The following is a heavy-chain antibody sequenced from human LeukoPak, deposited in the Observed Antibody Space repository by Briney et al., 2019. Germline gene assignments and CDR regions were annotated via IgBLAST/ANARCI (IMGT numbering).Heavy chain of an antibody. CDR1: GGSISSGDYY. V-gene: IGHV4-30-4*08. CDR2: IYYSGST. Sequence: SQTLSLTCTVSGGSISSGDYYWSWIRQPPGKGLEWIGYIYYSGSTYYNPSLKSRVTISVDTSKNQFSLKLSSVTAADTAVYYCARAFCSGGSCYSPDWFDPWGQGTLVTVSS. D-gene: IGHD2-15*01. J-gene: IGHJ5*02. CDR3: ARAFCSGGSCYSPDWFDP.